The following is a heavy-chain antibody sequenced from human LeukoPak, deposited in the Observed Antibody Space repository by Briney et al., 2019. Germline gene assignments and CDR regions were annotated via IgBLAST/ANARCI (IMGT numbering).Heavy chain of an antibody. CDR3: ARARGWGGWNAFDI. CDR1: GYTFTSYD. V-gene: IGHV1-8*01. J-gene: IGHJ3*02. D-gene: IGHD6-19*01. CDR2: MNPNSGNT. Sequence: ASVKVSCKASGYTFTSYDINWVRQATGQGLEWVGWMNPNSGNTGYAQKFQGRVTMTRNTSISTAYMELSSLRSEDTAVYYCARARGWGGWNAFDIWGQGAMVTVSS.